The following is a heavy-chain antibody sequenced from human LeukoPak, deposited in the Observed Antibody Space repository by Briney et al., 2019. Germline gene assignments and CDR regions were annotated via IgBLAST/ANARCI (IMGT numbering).Heavy chain of an antibody. D-gene: IGHD3-10*01. CDR3: ARVLGVTAFFDY. Sequence: SETLSLTCTVPGGSISSYYWSWIRQPPGKGLEWIGYIYYSGSTNYNPSLKSRVTISVDTSKNQFSLKLSSVTAADTAVYYCARVLGVTAFFDYWGQGTLVTVSS. CDR1: GGSISSYY. J-gene: IGHJ4*02. CDR2: IYYSGST. V-gene: IGHV4-59*01.